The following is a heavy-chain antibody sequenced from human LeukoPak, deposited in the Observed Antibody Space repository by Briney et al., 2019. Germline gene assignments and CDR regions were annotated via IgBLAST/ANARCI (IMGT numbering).Heavy chain of an antibody. CDR2: INPSGGST. V-gene: IGHV1-46*01. D-gene: IGHD6-19*01. CDR3: AGEQWLVLSHYYYYGMDV. CDR1: GYTFTSYY. Sequence: GASVKVSCKASGYTFTSYYMHWVRQAPGQGLEWMGIINPSGGSTSYAQKFQGRVTMTRDTSTSTVYMELSSLRSEDTAVYYCAGEQWLVLSHYYYYGMDVWGQGTTVTVSS. J-gene: IGHJ6*02.